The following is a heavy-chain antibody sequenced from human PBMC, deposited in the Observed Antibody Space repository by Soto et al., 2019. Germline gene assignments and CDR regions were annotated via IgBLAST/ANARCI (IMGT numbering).Heavy chain of an antibody. D-gene: IGHD2-15*01. CDR1: GYTFTSYY. CDR2: INPSGGST. Sequence: ASVKVCCKASGYTFTSYYMHWVRQAPGQGLEWMGIINPSGGSTSYAQKFQGRVTMTRDTSTSTVYMELSSLRSEDTAVYYCARDRDCSGGSCYPEYYYYYGMDVWGQGTTVTVSS. CDR3: ARDRDCSGGSCYPEYYYYYGMDV. V-gene: IGHV1-46*01. J-gene: IGHJ6*02.